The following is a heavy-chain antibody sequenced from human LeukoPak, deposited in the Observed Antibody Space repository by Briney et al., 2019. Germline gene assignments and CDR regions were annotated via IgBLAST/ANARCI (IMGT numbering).Heavy chain of an antibody. CDR3: ARRYCSSTSCYPDY. J-gene: IGHJ4*02. CDR2: ISSSSSTI. D-gene: IGHD2-2*01. Sequence: GGSLRLSCAASGFTYSSYSMNWVRQAPGKGLEWVSYISSSSSTIYYADSVKGRFTISRDNAKNSLYLQMNSLRAEDTAVYYCARRYCSSTSCYPDYWGQGTLVTVSS. V-gene: IGHV3-48*01. CDR1: GFTYSSYS.